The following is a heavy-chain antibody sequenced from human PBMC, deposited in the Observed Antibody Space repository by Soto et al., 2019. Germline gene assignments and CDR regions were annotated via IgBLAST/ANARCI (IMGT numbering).Heavy chain of an antibody. Sequence: QVPLVESGGGVVQPGRSLRLSCAASGFTFSSYGMHWVRQAPGKGLEWVAVISYDGSNKYYADSVKGRFTISRDNSKNTLYLQMNSLRAEDTAVYYCAKDRGSSWYFDLWGRGTLVTVSS. J-gene: IGHJ2*01. V-gene: IGHV3-30*18. D-gene: IGHD6-13*01. CDR3: AKDRGSSWYFDL. CDR1: GFTFSSYG. CDR2: ISYDGSNK.